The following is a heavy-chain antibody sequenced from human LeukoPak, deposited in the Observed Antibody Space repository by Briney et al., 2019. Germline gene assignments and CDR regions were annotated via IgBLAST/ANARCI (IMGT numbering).Heavy chain of an antibody. CDR3: AKGPGWERPLLYYGMTV. D-gene: IGHD1-1*01. CDR1: GFTFISYG. V-gene: IGHV3-30*18. J-gene: IGHJ6*01. CDR2: ISYDGNNK. Sequence: GRSESLPCAASGFTFISYGMHWVRQAPGKGLEWVAVISYDGNNKYYADSVKGRFIISRDNSESTLYLQMKTLRAEDTAVYFCAKGPGWERPLLYYGMTVAGQAWSVTVSS.